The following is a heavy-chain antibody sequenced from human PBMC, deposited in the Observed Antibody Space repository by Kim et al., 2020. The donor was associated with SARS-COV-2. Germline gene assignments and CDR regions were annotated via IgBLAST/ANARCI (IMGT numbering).Heavy chain of an antibody. D-gene: IGHD3-10*01. J-gene: IGHJ4*02. V-gene: IGHV3-73*01. CDR3: TSLLPYYYGSGRGSY. Sequence: GGSLRLSCAASGFTFSGSAMHWVRQASGKGLEWVGRIRSKANSYATAYAASVKGRFTISRDDSKNTAYLQMNSLKTEDTAVYYCTSLLPYYYGSGRGSYWGQGTLVTVSS. CDR2: IRSKANSYAT. CDR1: GFTFSGSA.